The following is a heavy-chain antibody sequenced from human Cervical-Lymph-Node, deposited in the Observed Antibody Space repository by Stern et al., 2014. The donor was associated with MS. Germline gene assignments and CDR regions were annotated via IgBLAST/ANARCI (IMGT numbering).Heavy chain of an antibody. CDR2: IYHTGSV. D-gene: IGHD2-15*01. V-gene: IGHV4-59*01. CDR1: GGSLRSYY. J-gene: IGHJ4*02. CDR3: AREGEYCSGSRCYPFLDY. Sequence: QVQLQESGPGLVKPSETLSLTCTVSGGSLRSYYWNWIRQAPGKGLEWLGVIYHTGSVNYNPSLSSRVAMSVDTSKNQFSLTVSSLTAADTAVYYCAREGEYCSGSRCYPFLDYWGQGTLVTVSS.